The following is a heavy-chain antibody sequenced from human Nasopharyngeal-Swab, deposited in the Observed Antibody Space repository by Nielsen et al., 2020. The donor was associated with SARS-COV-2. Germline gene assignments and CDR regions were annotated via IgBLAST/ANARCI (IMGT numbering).Heavy chain of an antibody. Sequence: ASVQVTCKASGYTITSYAMHWVSHDPGQRVEGMGWINAGNGNTKYSQKCQGRVTITRDTSASTAYMELSSLRSEDTAVYYCARGPPDYDFWSGYPENWYYYGMDVWGQGTTVTVSS. D-gene: IGHD3-3*01. V-gene: IGHV1-3*01. CDR2: INAGNGNT. J-gene: IGHJ6*02. CDR1: GYTITSYA. CDR3: ARGPPDYDFWSGYPENWYYYGMDV.